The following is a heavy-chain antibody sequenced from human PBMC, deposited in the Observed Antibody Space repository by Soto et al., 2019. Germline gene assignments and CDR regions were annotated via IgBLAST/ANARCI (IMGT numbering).Heavy chain of an antibody. CDR1: GGSVSSGDYY. J-gene: IGHJ5*02. Sequence: SETLSLTCTVSGGSVSSGDYYWSWIRQPPGRGLEWIGYIYYSGNTNYNPSLKSRVIISVDTSKNLFSLKLTSVTAADTAVYYCARIPVDTSMIYWLEPWGQATLVTVSS. CDR2: IYYSGNT. D-gene: IGHD3-16*01. CDR3: ARIPVDTSMIYWLEP. V-gene: IGHV4-61*08.